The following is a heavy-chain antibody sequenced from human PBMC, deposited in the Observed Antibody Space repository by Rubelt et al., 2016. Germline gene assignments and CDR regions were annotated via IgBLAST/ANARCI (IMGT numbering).Heavy chain of an antibody. V-gene: IGHV3-74*01. CDR3: ARDGGWSGYYLLDY. CDR2: INGDGSST. Sequence: GSLRLSCEASGFTFSSYSMHWVRQDPGKGLVWVSRINGDGSSTSYADSVKGRFTISRDNAKNTLYLQMNSLRAEDTAVYYCARDGGWSGYYLLDYWGQGILVTVSS. J-gene: IGHJ4*02. D-gene: IGHD3-3*01. CDR1: GFTFSSYS.